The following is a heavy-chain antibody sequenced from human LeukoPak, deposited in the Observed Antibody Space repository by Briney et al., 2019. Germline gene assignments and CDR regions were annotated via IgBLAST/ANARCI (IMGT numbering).Heavy chain of an antibody. CDR3: ARHDWCDP. CDR2: ISGSGGGT. J-gene: IGHJ5*02. Sequence: GGSLRLSCAASGFTFSTYAMSWVRQAAGKGLEWVSLISGSGGGTYYADSVKGRFTISRDNSKNTVYLQMNSLRAEDTAVYYCARHDWCDPWSQGTRVTVSS. V-gene: IGHV3-23*01. CDR1: GFTFSTYA.